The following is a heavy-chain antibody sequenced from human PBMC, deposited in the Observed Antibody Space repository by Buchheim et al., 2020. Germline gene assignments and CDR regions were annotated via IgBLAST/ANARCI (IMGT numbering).Heavy chain of an antibody. CDR2: IYYSGST. Sequence: QVQLQESGPGLVKPSQTLSLTCTVSGGSISSGGYYWSWIRQHPGKGLEWIGYIYYSGSTYYNPSFKSRVTISVDTSKNQFSLKLSSVTAADTAVYYCARAEGPRGFLEWLDTQFDPWGQGTL. D-gene: IGHD3-3*01. V-gene: IGHV4-31*03. J-gene: IGHJ5*02. CDR1: GGSISSGGYY. CDR3: ARAEGPRGFLEWLDTQFDP.